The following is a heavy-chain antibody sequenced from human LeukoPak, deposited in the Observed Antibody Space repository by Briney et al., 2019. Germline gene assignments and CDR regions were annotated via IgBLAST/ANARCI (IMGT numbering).Heavy chain of an antibody. CDR3: ARDSPAGTSWRSEPTFDY. CDR2: IKEEGRTT. V-gene: IGHV3-7*04. J-gene: IGHJ4*02. Sequence: GGSLRLSCAASGFSFRSFWMSWVRQAPGKGLEWVADIKEEGRTTYYVDSVKGRFTISRDNAKNTLYLQMNSLRAEDTAVYYRARDSPAGTSWRSEPTFDYWGQGTLVTVTS. CDR1: GFSFRSFW. D-gene: IGHD2-2*01.